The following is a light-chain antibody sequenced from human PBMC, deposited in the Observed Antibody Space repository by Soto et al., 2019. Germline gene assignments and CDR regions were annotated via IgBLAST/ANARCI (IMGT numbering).Light chain of an antibody. CDR3: QQYGDSPWT. CDR1: QSVSSTS. J-gene: IGKJ1*01. Sequence: EIVFTQSPGTLSFSPGERATLSCRASQSVSSTSLAWYQQKPGQAPRLLIYGASTRATGIPDRFSGSGSGTDFTLTISRLEPEDFAVYYCQQYGDSPWTFGQGTKVDIK. V-gene: IGKV3-20*01. CDR2: GAS.